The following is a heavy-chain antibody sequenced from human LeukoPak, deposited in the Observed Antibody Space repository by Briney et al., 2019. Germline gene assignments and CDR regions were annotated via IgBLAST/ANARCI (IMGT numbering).Heavy chain of an antibody. J-gene: IGHJ4*02. CDR3: AEAPTVLPLPSY. CDR2: INHSGST. V-gene: IGHV4-34*01. Sequence: SETLSLTCAVYGGSFSGYYWSWIRQPPGKGLEWIGEINHSGSTNYNPSLKSRATISVDTSKNQFSLKLSSVTAADTAVYYCAEAPTVLPLPSYWDQGTLVTVSS. D-gene: IGHD4-11*01. CDR1: GGSFSGYY.